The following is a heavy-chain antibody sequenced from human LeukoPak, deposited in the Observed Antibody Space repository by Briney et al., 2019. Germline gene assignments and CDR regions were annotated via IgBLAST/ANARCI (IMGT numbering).Heavy chain of an antibody. CDR3: ARATLGAFDI. CDR2: IYSGGST. Sequence: GGSLRLSFAASGFTVSSNYMSWVRQAPGKGLEWVSVIYSGGSTYYADSVKGRFTISRDNSKNTLYLQMNSLRAEDTAVYYCARATLGAFDIWGQGTMVTVSS. CDR1: GFTVSSNY. V-gene: IGHV3-53*01. J-gene: IGHJ3*02. D-gene: IGHD3-16*01.